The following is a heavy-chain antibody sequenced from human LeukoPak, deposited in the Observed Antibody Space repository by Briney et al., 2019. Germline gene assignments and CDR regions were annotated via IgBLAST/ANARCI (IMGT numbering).Heavy chain of an antibody. CDR3: ARGNYVMDV. Sequence: GGSLRLSCAASGFSFSSYWMYWVRQAPGKGLVWVSRINSDGSTTTNADAVKGRFTISRDNAKNTLYPQLNSLRVEDTAVYYCARGNYVMDVWGQGTTVIVSS. CDR1: GFSFSSYW. CDR2: INSDGSTT. J-gene: IGHJ6*02. V-gene: IGHV3-74*01.